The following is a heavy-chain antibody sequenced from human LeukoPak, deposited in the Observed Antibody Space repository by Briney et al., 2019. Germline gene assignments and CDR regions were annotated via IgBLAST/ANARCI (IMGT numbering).Heavy chain of an antibody. CDR3: AARAATGTIVDS. V-gene: IGHV4-39*01. CDR1: GGSISTSSYY. J-gene: IGHJ4*02. Sequence: PETLTLTCTVSGGSISTSSYYWGWIRQPPGKGLEWIGNMYYSGTTYYDPSLKSRVTMSVDTSKNQFSLRLTSVAAADTAVYYCAARAATGTIVDSWGQGTLVTVSS. CDR2: MYYSGTT. D-gene: IGHD6-13*01.